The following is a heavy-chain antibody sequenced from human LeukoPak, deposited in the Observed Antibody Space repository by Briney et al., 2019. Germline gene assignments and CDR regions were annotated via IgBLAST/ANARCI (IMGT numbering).Heavy chain of an antibody. Sequence: PGASLRLSCAASGFTFRSYAMSWVRQAPGKGLEWVSAISGNGGSTYYADSVKGRFTISRDNSKNTLYLQMNSLRAEDTAVYYCAKPYYYDSSGFHFDYWGQGTLVTVSS. CDR3: AKPYYYDSSGFHFDY. CDR1: GFTFRSYA. CDR2: ISGNGGST. J-gene: IGHJ4*02. D-gene: IGHD3-22*01. V-gene: IGHV3-23*01.